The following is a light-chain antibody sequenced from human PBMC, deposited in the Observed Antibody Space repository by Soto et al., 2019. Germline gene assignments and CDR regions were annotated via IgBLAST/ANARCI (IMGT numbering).Light chain of an antibody. V-gene: IGLV1-47*01. J-gene: IGLJ2*01. CDR1: SSNIGSNY. CDR2: RAS. Sequence: QSVLTQPASASGTPGQRVTISCSGSSSNIGSNYVYWYQQVPGTAPRLLMYRASQRPSGVPDRFSGSKSGTSASLAISGLRSEDEADYYCAAWDDTLKGLVFGGGTKVTVL. CDR3: AAWDDTLKGLV.